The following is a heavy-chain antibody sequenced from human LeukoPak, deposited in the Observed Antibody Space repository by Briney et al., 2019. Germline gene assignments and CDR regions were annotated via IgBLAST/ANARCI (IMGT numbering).Heavy chain of an antibody. CDR2: INPNSGGT. Sequence: ASVKVSCKASGYTFTGYYMHWVRQAPGQGLEWMGWINPNSGGTNYAQKFQGRVTMTRDTSISTAYMELSRLRSDDTAVYYCARDLTNWNDGIFNYWGQGTLVTVSS. CDR1: GYTFTGYY. D-gene: IGHD1-20*01. V-gene: IGHV1-2*02. CDR3: ARDLTNWNDGIFNY. J-gene: IGHJ4*02.